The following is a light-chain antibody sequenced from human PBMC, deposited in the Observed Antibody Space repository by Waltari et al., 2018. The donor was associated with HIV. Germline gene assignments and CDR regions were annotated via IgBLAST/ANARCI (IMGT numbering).Light chain of an antibody. CDR1: CSNIVGSC. Sequence: VPSHSPSPPRTPAQMPTTPCSASCSNIVGSCVCLYSKVPGTAPKLLSYRNYQRPSGVPDRFSGSKSGTTASLAISGLRSEDEADYYCAVWDDGLSGVVFGGGTKLTVL. V-gene: IGLV1-47*01. CDR3: AVWDDGLSGVV. J-gene: IGLJ2*01. CDR2: RNY.